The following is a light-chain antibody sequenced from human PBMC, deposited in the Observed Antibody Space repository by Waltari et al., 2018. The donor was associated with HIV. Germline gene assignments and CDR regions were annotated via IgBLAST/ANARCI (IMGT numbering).Light chain of an antibody. CDR2: DAS. CDR1: QSVSSY. V-gene: IGKV3-11*01. Sequence: EIVLTQSPATLSFSPVERATLSCRASQSVSSYLAWYQQKPGQAPRLLIYDASNRATGIPARFSGSGSGTDFTLTISSLEPEDFAVYYCQQRSNWPRTFGQGTKVEIK. CDR3: QQRSNWPRT. J-gene: IGKJ1*01.